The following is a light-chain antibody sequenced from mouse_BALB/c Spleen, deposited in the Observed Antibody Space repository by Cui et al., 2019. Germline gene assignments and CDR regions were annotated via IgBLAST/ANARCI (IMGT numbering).Light chain of an antibody. V-gene: IGKV1-135*01. J-gene: IGKJ1*01. CDR1: QSLLDSDGKTY. CDR3: WQGTHFPQT. Sequence: VMTHTPTTWSVTIVEPASISCKSSQSLLDSDGKTYLYWLLQRPGQSPKRLIYLVSKLDSGVPDRFTGSGGGNDFTLKISRVAAEDLGVYYCWQGTHFPQTFGGGTKLEIK. CDR2: LVS.